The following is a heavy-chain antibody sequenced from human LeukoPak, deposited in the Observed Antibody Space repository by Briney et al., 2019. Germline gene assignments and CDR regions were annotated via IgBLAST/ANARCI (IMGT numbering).Heavy chain of an antibody. Sequence: KPSETLSLTCAVYGGSFSDYYWSWIRQPPGKGLEWIGEINHSGNTNYNPSLKSRVTMSVDTSKNQFSLKLSSVAAADTAVYYCARESSGTYYNPLGYMDVWGKGTTVTVSS. CDR3: ARESSGTYYNPLGYMDV. V-gene: IGHV4-34*01. CDR2: INHSGNT. J-gene: IGHJ6*03. CDR1: GGSFSDYY. D-gene: IGHD3-10*01.